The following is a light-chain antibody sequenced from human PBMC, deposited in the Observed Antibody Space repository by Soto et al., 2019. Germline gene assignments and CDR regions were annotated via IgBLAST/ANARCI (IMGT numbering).Light chain of an antibody. V-gene: IGLV1-51*02. CDR1: SSNIGNNY. Sequence: QSVLTQPPSVSAAPGQKVTISCSGSSSNIGNNYVSWYQQLPGTAPKLLIYENNKRPSGIPDRFSGSKSGTSATLGITGLQAGDEADYFCAAWDGSLNGAKVVFGGGTKLTVL. CDR3: AAWDGSLNGAKVV. CDR2: ENN. J-gene: IGLJ3*02.